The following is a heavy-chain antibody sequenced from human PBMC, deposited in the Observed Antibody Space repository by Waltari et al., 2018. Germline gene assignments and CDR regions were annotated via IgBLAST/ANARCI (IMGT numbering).Heavy chain of an antibody. D-gene: IGHD2-21*02. CDR1: GGSLSGYY. V-gene: IGHV4-34*01. J-gene: IGHJ4*02. Sequence: QVQLQQWGAGLLKPSETLSLTCGVFGGSLSGYYWTWIRQPPGKGLEWIGQIYYRGTITNYNPSLKSRVTISIDRSKNQLSLSLTSVTAADTAVYYCARRGCFVGNCYSGVDFWGPGTVVTVSS. CDR3: ARRGCFVGNCYSGVDF. CDR2: IYYRGTIT.